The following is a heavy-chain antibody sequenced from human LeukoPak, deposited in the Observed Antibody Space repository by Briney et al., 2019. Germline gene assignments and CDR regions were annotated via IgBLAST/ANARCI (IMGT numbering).Heavy chain of an antibody. Sequence: PGGSLRLSCAASGFTFSSYGMHWVRQAPGKGLEWVAVISYDGSNKYYADSVKGRFTISRDNSKNTLYLQMNSLTAEDTAVYYCARRGTYGSGSYYPAIRHYYYYYYMDVWGKGTTVTVSS. CDR2: ISYDGSNK. J-gene: IGHJ6*03. V-gene: IGHV3-30*03. D-gene: IGHD3-10*01. CDR3: ARRGTYGSGSYYPAIRHYYYYYYMDV. CDR1: GFTFSSYG.